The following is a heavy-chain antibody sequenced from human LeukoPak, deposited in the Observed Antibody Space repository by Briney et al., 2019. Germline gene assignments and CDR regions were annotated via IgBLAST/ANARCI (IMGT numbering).Heavy chain of an antibody. CDR2: IYYSGST. CDR3: ARVENAFDI. Sequence: PSETLSLTCTVSGGSISSYYWSWIRQPPGKGLEWIGYIYYSGSTNYNPSLKSQVTISVDTSKNQFSLKLSSVTAADTAVYYCARVENAFDIWGQGTMVTVSS. V-gene: IGHV4-59*01. J-gene: IGHJ3*02. CDR1: GGSISSYY. D-gene: IGHD3-3*01.